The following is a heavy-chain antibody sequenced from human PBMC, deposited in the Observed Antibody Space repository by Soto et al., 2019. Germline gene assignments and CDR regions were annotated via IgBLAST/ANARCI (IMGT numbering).Heavy chain of an antibody. D-gene: IGHD3-3*01. CDR3: ARTSSISISAVVKYYYYYYAMDV. Sequence: QVQLQESGPGLVKPSQTLSLTCTVSGGSISSGGYYWSWIRQHPGKGLEWIGDTYYSGTTFYNPSLKSRVSISVELSKNQFSLKLSSVTAADTAVYYCARTSSISISAVVKYYYYYYAMDVWGQGTTVTVSS. V-gene: IGHV4-31*03. CDR1: GGSISSGGYY. CDR2: TYYSGTT. J-gene: IGHJ6*02.